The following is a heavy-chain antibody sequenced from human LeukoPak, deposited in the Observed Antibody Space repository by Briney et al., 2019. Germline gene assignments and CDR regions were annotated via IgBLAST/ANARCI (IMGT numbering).Heavy chain of an antibody. CDR1: GYSISSGYY. Sequence: SETLSLTCTVSGYSISSGYYWGWIRQPPGKGLEWIGSIYYSGSTYYNPSLKSRVTISVDTSKNQFSLKLSSVTAADTAVYYCARGGYGFDAFDIWGQGTMVTVSS. J-gene: IGHJ3*02. V-gene: IGHV4-38-2*02. CDR3: ARGGYGFDAFDI. CDR2: IYYSGST. D-gene: IGHD3-22*01.